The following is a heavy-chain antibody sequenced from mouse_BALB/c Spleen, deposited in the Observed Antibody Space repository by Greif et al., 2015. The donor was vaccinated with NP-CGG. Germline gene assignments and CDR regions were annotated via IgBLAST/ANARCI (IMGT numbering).Heavy chain of an antibody. V-gene: IGHV1-7*01. Sequence: QVQLQQPGAELAKPGASVEMSCKASGYTFTSYWMHWVKQRPGQGLEWIGYINPSTGYTEYNQKFKDKATLTADKSSSTAYMQLSSLTSEDSAVYYCAKQYGNTAWFAYWGQGTLVTVSA. CDR2: INPSTGYT. J-gene: IGHJ3*01. D-gene: IGHD2-10*02. CDR3: AKQYGNTAWFAY. CDR1: GYTFTSYW.